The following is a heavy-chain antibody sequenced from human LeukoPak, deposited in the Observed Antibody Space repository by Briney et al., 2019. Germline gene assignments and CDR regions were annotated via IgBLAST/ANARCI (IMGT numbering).Heavy chain of an antibody. J-gene: IGHJ4*02. Sequence: PSETLSLTCAVSDYSISSHNYWGWIRQPAGKGLEWIGSVYHSGSTHYSPSLKSRVTISVDTSKNQFSLKLSSVTAADTAVYYCARNDSSGYFDYWGQGTLVTVSS. CDR2: VYHSGST. CDR3: ARNDSSGYFDY. CDR1: DYSISSHNY. D-gene: IGHD3-22*01. V-gene: IGHV4-38-2*01.